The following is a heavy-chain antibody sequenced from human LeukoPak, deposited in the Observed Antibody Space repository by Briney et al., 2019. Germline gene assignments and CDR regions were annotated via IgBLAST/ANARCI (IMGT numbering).Heavy chain of an antibody. CDR2: IYYSGST. V-gene: IGHV4-59*08. J-gene: IGHJ4*02. Sequence: PSETLSLTCTVSGGSISNYYWSWIRQPPGKGLEWIGSIYYSGSTHYNPSVKSPVSISKDTPKNQFSLKLSSVTAADTAMYYCARVMVRGATFDYWGQGILVTVSS. CDR1: GGSISNYY. D-gene: IGHD3-10*01. CDR3: ARVMVRGATFDY.